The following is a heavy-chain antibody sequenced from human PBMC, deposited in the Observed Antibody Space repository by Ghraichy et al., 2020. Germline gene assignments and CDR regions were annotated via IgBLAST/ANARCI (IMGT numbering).Heavy chain of an antibody. D-gene: IGHD3-16*02. CDR2: ISGSGGST. Sequence: GGSLRLSCAASGFTFSSYAMTWVRQAPGKGLEWVSVISGSGGSTYYADSVKGRFTISRDNSKNTLYLQMNSLRAEDTALYYCAKDLGELLLIFDYWGQGTLVTGSS. CDR1: GFTFSSYA. V-gene: IGHV3-23*01. J-gene: IGHJ4*02. CDR3: AKDLGELLLIFDY.